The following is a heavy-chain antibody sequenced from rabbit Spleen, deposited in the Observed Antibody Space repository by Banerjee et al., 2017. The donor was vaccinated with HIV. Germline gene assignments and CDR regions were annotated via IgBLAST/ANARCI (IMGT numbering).Heavy chain of an antibody. Sequence: QEQLVESGGGLVQPEGSLTLTCTASGFSFSSSYWMCWVRQAPGKGLEWIACINAVTGKAVYASWAKGRYTFSKTSSTTVTLQMTSLTAADTATYFCARDLTSVIGWNFNLWGQGTLVTVS. CDR2: INAVTGKA. V-gene: IGHV1S45*01. J-gene: IGHJ4*01. CDR3: ARDLTSVIGWNFNL. CDR1: GFSFSSSYW. D-gene: IGHD1-1*01.